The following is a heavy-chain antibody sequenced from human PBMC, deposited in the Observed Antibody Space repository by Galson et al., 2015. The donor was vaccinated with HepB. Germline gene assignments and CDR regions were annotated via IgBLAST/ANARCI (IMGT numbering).Heavy chain of an antibody. V-gene: IGHV3-23*01. CDR2: ISGSGGST. CDR3: ASRGYGSGSYFLTSQIDY. Sequence: SLRLSCAASGFTFSSYAMSWVRQAPGKGLEWVSAISGSGGSTYYADSVKGRFTISRDNSKNTLYLQMNSLRAEDTAVYYCASRGYGSGSYFLTSQIDYWGQGTLVTVSS. J-gene: IGHJ4*02. CDR1: GFTFSSYA. D-gene: IGHD3-10*01.